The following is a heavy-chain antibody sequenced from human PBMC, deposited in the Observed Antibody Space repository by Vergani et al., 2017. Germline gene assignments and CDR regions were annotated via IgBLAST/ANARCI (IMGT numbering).Heavy chain of an antibody. CDR3: ARVLRVFDP. CDR2: IYSSGST. CDR1: GGSISSGYYY. D-gene: IGHD3-9*01. Sequence: QVQLQESGPGLVKPSQTLSLTCTVAGGSISSGYYYWSWIRQPAGKGLEWIGRIYSSGSTNYNPSLNSRVTISVDTSKNQFSLKLSSVTAADTAVYYCARVLRVFDPWGQGTLVTVSS. J-gene: IGHJ5*02. V-gene: IGHV4-61*02.